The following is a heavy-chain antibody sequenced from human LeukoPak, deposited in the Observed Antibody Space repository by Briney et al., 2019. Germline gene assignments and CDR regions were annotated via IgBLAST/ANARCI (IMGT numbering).Heavy chain of an antibody. V-gene: IGHV3-7*01. D-gene: IGHD6-13*01. CDR3: ARDQVSIAGTGIDY. J-gene: IGHJ4*02. CDR2: IKQDGSEK. CDR1: GFTFSSYW. Sequence: GGSLRLSCAVSGFTFSSYWMSWVRQAPGKGLEWVANIKQDGSEKYYVDSVKGRFTISRDNAKNSLYLQMNSLRAEDTAVYCCARDQVSIAGTGIDYWGQGTLVTVSS.